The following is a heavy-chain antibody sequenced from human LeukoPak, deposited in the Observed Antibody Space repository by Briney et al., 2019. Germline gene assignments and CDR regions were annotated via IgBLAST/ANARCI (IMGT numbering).Heavy chain of an antibody. J-gene: IGHJ4*02. CDR1: GYTFTGYY. CDR2: IIPILGIA. V-gene: IGHV1-69*02. Sequence: ASVTVSCKASGYTFTGYYMHWVRQAPGQGLEWMGRIIPILGIANYAQKFQGRVTITADKSTSTAYMELSSLRSEDTAVYYCAVNSQFDYWGQGTLVTVSS. CDR3: AVNSQFDY. D-gene: IGHD4-11*01.